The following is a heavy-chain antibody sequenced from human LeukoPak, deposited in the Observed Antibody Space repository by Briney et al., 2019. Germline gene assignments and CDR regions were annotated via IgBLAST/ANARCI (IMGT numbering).Heavy chain of an antibody. D-gene: IGHD5-24*01. Sequence: SETLSLTCAVFGGSFRGYNWNWLRQPPRKGLEWIGEINHSGSTNYNPSLRSRVTISLDTSKNQFSLKLSSVTAADTAVYYCARGVYTEMSTIMGHFDRWGRGTPVAVSS. V-gene: IGHV4-34*01. CDR1: GGSFRGYN. CDR2: INHSGST. J-gene: IGHJ4*02. CDR3: ARGVYTEMSTIMGHFDR.